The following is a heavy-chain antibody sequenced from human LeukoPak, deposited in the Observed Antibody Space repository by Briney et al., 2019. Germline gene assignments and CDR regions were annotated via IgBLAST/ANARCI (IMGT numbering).Heavy chain of an antibody. CDR1: GYTFTSYY. CDR3: WVRYYEILTGYDAPPSMDV. D-gene: IGHD3-9*01. V-gene: IGHV1-46*01. CDR2: INPSGGST. Sequence: ASVKVSCKASGYTFTSYYMHWGRQAPGQRLEWMGIINPSGGSTSYAQKFQGRVTMTRDTSTSTVYMELSSLRSEDTAVYYGWVRYYEILTGYDAPPSMDVCGKGTTVTVSS. J-gene: IGHJ6*04.